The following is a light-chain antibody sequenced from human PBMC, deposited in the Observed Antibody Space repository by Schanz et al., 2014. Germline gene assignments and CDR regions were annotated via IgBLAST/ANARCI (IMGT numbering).Light chain of an antibody. CDR3: QQSYSAPQT. CDR2: AAS. V-gene: IGKV1-39*01. Sequence: DIQMTQSPSSLSASIGDRVTITCRASQSISSWIAWYQQKPGKAPKLLIYAASSLQSAVPSRFSGSGSGTDFTLTISSLQTEDSATYYCQQSYSAPQTFGPGTKVDIK. CDR1: QSISSW. J-gene: IGKJ3*01.